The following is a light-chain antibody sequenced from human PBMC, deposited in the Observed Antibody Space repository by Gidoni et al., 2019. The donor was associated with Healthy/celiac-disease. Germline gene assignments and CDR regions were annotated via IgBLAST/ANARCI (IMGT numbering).Light chain of an antibody. Sequence: DIVMTQSPVTLSVSPGERATLSCRASQSVSNNVAWYQQKPGQAPRLLIYGASTRTTGIPARFSGSGSGTEFTLTISSLQSEDFALYYCQQDNKWPPWTFGQGTKVEIK. CDR2: GAS. CDR3: QQDNKWPPWT. CDR1: QSVSNN. J-gene: IGKJ1*01. V-gene: IGKV3-15*01.